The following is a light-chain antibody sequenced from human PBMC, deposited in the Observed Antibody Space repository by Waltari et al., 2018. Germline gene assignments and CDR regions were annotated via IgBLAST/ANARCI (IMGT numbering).Light chain of an antibody. Sequence: QSALTQPPSASGSPGQSVTIPCTGTSSDLGGSNHVPWYQQTPGKAPKLMIYEVNKRPSGVPDRFSGSKSGNTASLIVSGLQADDEADYHCGSYAGSTGWVFGGGTKLTVL. CDR3: GSYAGSTGWV. CDR2: EVN. CDR1: SSDLGGSNH. V-gene: IGLV2-8*01. J-gene: IGLJ3*02.